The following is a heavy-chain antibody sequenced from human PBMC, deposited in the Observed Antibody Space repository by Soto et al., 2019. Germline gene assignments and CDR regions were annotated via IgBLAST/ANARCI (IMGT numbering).Heavy chain of an antibody. D-gene: IGHD3-10*01. CDR3: ARGDNYYGSGSYFDY. CDR2: IYYSGST. J-gene: IGHJ4*02. Sequence: QVQLQESGPGLVKPSETLSLTCTVSGGSISSYYWSWIRQPPGKGLEWLGYIYYSGSTNYNPSRSNRVYISVDTAKFQFSLKLSSVTAADTAVYYCARGDNYYGSGSYFDYWGQGTLVTVSS. V-gene: IGHV4-59*01. CDR1: GGSISSYY.